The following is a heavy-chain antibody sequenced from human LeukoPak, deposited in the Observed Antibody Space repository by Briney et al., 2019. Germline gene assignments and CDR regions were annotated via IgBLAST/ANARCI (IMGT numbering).Heavy chain of an antibody. CDR1: GYTFTSYY. Sequence: ASVEVSCKASGYTFTSYYMHWVRQAPGQGLEWMGIINPSGGSTSYAQKFQGRVTMTRDMSTSTVYMELSSLRSEDTAVYYCARARASIAVASYYYYYMDVWGKGTTVTVSS. J-gene: IGHJ6*03. CDR2: INPSGGST. CDR3: ARARASIAVASYYYYYMDV. V-gene: IGHV1-46*01. D-gene: IGHD6-19*01.